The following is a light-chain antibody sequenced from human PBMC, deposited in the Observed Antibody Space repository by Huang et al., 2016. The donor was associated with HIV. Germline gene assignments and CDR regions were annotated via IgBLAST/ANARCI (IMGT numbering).Light chain of an antibody. CDR2: GAS. CDR1: QSVSSY. V-gene: IGKV3-11*01. J-gene: IGKJ1*01. CDR3: QQRSNWPRT. Sequence: EIVLTQSPATLSLSPGERATLSCRASQSVSSYLAWYQQKPGQAPSLLIYGASNRATGIPARFSGSGSGTDFTLTISSLEPEDFAVYYCQQRSNWPRTFGQGTKVEIK.